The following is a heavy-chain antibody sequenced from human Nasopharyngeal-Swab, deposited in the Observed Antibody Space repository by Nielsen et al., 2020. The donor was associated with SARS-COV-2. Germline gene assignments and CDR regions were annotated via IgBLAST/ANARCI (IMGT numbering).Heavy chain of an antibody. CDR1: GFTFSSYG. CDR2: IRYDGSNK. Sequence: GESLKISCAASGFTFSSYGMHWVRQAPGKGLEWVAFIRYDGSNKYYADSVKGRFTISRDNSKNTLYLQMDSLRAEDTAVYYCAKVRDGYNQGFDYWGQGTLVTVSS. CDR3: AKVRDGYNQGFDY. J-gene: IGHJ4*02. D-gene: IGHD5-24*01. V-gene: IGHV3-30*02.